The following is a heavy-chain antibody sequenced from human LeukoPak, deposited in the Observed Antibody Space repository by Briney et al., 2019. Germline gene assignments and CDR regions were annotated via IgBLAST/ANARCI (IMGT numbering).Heavy chain of an antibody. CDR2: ISGSGGST. Sequence: GGSLRLSCAASGFTFSSYAMSWVRQAPGKGLEWVSAISGSGGSTYYADSVKGRFTISRDNSKNTLHLQMNSLRAEDTAVYYCAKDGSYYGSGSYYNGLYFDYWGQGTLVTVSS. J-gene: IGHJ4*02. CDR3: AKDGSYYGSGSYYNGLYFDY. V-gene: IGHV3-23*01. CDR1: GFTFSSYA. D-gene: IGHD3-10*01.